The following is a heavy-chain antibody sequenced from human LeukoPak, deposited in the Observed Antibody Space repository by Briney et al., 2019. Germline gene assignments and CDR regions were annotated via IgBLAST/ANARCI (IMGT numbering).Heavy chain of an antibody. V-gene: IGHV3-30*03. J-gene: IGHJ4*02. CDR2: ISYDGITK. CDR1: GFTFSSYG. D-gene: IGHD5-24*01. CDR3: ATMEMATSNGGSFDY. Sequence: GGSLRLSCAASGFTFSSYGMHWVRQAPGKGLEWVAVISYDGITKYYADSVKGRFTISRDDSKNTLYLQMNSLRAEDTAVYYCATMEMATSNGGSFDYWGQGTLVTVSS.